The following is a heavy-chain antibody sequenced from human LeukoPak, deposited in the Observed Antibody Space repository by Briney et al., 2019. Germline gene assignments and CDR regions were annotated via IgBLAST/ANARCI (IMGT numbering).Heavy chain of an antibody. CDR1: GGSISSSSYS. V-gene: IGHV4-39*01. J-gene: IGHJ4*02. CDR3: ARLRFDFWSGYTHPYFGY. D-gene: IGHD3-3*01. CDR2: IYYSGTT. Sequence: SETLSLTCTVSGGSISSSSYSWGWIRQPPGKGLEWNGSIYYSGTTYYNPSLKSRVTISVDTSKIQFSLKLSSVAATDTAVYFCARLRFDFWSGYTHPYFGYRGQGTLVTVSS.